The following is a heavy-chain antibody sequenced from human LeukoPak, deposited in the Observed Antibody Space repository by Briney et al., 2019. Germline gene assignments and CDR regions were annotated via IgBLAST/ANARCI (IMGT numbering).Heavy chain of an antibody. J-gene: IGHJ4*02. Sequence: GGSPRLSCTASGFTFSDYYMSWIRQAPGKGLEWVSYISSMATNTHYADSVKGRFTISRDNAQNSLYLQMNSLRAEDTAVYYCARETGRRDSGYDCWGQGTLVTVSS. D-gene: IGHD5-12*01. CDR3: ARETGRRDSGYDC. CDR2: ISSMATNT. V-gene: IGHV3-11*04. CDR1: GFTFSDYY.